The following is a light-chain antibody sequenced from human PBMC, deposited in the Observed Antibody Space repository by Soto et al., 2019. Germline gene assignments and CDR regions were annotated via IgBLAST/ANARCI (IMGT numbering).Light chain of an antibody. CDR2: GAS. CDR3: QQYGSSRGLT. V-gene: IGKV3-20*01. Sequence: IVLTQSPGTLSLSPGERATLSCRASQSVSSSYLAWYQQKPGQAPRLLIYGASSRATGIPDRFSGSGSGTDFTLTISRLEPEDFAVYYCQQYGSSRGLTFGGGTRVDI. CDR1: QSVSSSY. J-gene: IGKJ4*01.